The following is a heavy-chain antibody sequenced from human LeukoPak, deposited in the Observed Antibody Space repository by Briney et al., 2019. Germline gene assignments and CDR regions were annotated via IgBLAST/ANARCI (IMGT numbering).Heavy chain of an antibody. V-gene: IGHV4-39*07. Sequence: PSETLSLTCTVSGGSISSSSYYWGWIRQPPGKGLEWIGSIYYSGRTYYNPSLKSRVTISVGTSKNQFSLKLSSVTAADTAVYYCAGGGHGVGAVLGYWGQGTLVTVSS. CDR3: AGGGHGVGAVLGY. CDR1: GGSISSSSYY. CDR2: IYYSGRT. J-gene: IGHJ4*02. D-gene: IGHD1-26*01.